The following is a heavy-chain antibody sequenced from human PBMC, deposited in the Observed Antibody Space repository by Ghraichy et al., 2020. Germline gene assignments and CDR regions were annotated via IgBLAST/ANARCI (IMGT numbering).Heavy chain of an antibody. CDR1: GFTFSSIA. CDR2: ISGSGDFT. CDR3: AKDYGGILFDY. Sequence: GGSLRLSCAASGFTFSSIAMSWVRQAPGKGLEWVSVISGSGDFTDYADSVKGRFTISRDSSKTTLFLQMSSLRAEDTAVYYCAKDYGGILFDYWGQGTLVTVSS. V-gene: IGHV3-23*01. D-gene: IGHD4-23*01. J-gene: IGHJ4*02.